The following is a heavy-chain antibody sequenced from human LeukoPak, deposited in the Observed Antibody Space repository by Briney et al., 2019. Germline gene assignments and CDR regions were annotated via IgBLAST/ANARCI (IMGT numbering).Heavy chain of an antibody. D-gene: IGHD6-19*01. Sequence: SETLSLTCTVSGYSISSGYYWGWIRQPPGKGLEWIGSIYHSGSAYYNPSLKSRVTISVDTSKNQFSLKVSSVTAADTAVYYCARSMYSSGWATYYNYGMNVWGQGTTVTVSS. V-gene: IGHV4-38-2*02. CDR3: ARSMYSSGWATYYNYGMNV. J-gene: IGHJ6*02. CDR2: IYHSGSA. CDR1: GYSISSGYY.